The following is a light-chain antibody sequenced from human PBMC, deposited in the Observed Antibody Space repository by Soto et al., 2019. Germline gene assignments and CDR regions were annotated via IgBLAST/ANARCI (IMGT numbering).Light chain of an antibody. J-gene: IGLJ3*02. CDR3: QSYDSSLNDLV. CDR1: SSNIGAGYD. V-gene: IGLV1-40*01. Sequence: QSVLTQPPSVSGAPGQTVTISCTGSSSNIGAGYDAQWYQQLPGTAPKLLMYGNSNRPSGVPDRFSGSKSGTPASLAITGLQAEDEADYYCQSYDSSLNDLVFGGGTKVTVL. CDR2: GNS.